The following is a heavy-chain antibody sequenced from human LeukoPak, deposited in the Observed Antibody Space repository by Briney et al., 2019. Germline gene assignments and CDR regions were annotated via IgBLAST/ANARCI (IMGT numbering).Heavy chain of an antibody. V-gene: IGHV1-8*01. D-gene: IGHD1-1*01. Sequence: ASVKLSRTASGYTFTSYDINWGRQATGQGLEWMGWMNPNSGNTGYAQKFHGRVTMTRNTSISTAYMPLSSVRSEDTAVYYCARGYQFSFDPWGQGTLVTVSS. CDR3: ARGYQFSFDP. J-gene: IGHJ5*02. CDR2: MNPNSGNT. CDR1: GYTFTSYD.